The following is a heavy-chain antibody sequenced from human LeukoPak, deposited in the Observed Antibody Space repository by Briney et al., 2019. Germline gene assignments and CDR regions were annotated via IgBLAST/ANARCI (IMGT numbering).Heavy chain of an antibody. CDR3: ARQSAYNPYYAFDS. V-gene: IGHV4-39*01. D-gene: IGHD3-3*01. J-gene: IGHJ4*02. Sequence: PSETLSLTCAVSGASIDNSNYYWGWIRQPPGKDLQWIGCIDYSGSTYYNPSLKSRVTISVDTSKDQFSVKLTSVTAADTAVYFCARQSAYNPYYAFDSWGQGTLVTVSS. CDR1: GASIDNSNYY. CDR2: IDYSGST.